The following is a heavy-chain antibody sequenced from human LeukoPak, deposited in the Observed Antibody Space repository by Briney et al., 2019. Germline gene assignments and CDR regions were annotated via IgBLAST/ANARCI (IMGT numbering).Heavy chain of an antibody. J-gene: IGHJ4*02. CDR3: ARVKSGSVDY. D-gene: IGHD2-15*01. CDR1: GYSISSGYY. CDR2: IYHSGST. V-gene: IGHV4-38-2*02. Sequence: TPSETLSLTCTVSGYSISSGYYWGWIRQPPGKGLEWIGSIYHSGSTYYNPSLKSRVTISVDTSKNQFSLKLSSVTAADTAVYYCARVKSGSVDYWGQGTLVTVSS.